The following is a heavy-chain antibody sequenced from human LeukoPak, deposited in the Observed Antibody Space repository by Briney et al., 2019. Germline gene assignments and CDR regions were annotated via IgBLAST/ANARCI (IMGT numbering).Heavy chain of an antibody. Sequence: GGSLRLSCAASGFTCSSYAMSWVRQAPGKGLEWVSAISGSGGSTYYADSVKGRFTISRDNSKNTLYLQMNSLRAEDTAVYYCAKWGYGSSTSCYVDWFDPWGQGTLVTVSS. CDR1: GFTCSSYA. V-gene: IGHV3-23*01. CDR2: ISGSGGST. J-gene: IGHJ5*02. CDR3: AKWGYGSSTSCYVDWFDP. D-gene: IGHD2-2*01.